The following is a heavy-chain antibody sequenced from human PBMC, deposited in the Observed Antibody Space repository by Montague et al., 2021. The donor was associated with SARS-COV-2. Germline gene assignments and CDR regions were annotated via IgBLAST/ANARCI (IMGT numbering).Heavy chain of an antibody. J-gene: IGHJ2*01. CDR3: AHKTGLRYFDWLFQTNPTGGYFDL. V-gene: IGHV2-5*02. CDR1: GFSLSTSGVG. CDR2: IYWDDDK. Sequence: PALVKPTQTLTLTCTFSGFSLSTSGVGVGWNRQPPGEALEWLALIYWDDDKRYSPSLKSRLTVTKDTSKNQVVLTMTNMDPVDTATYYCAHKTGLRYFDWLFQTNPTGGYFDLWGRGTLVSVSS. D-gene: IGHD3-9*01.